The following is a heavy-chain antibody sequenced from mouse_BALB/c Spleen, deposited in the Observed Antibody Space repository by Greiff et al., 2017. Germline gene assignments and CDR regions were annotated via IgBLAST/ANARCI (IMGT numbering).Heavy chain of an antibody. V-gene: IGHV1-5*01. J-gene: IGHJ4*01. CDR1: GYTFTSYW. CDR3: TRYNYGWGDD. D-gene: IGHD1-1*02. Sequence: VQLQQSGPELVKPGASVKMSCKASGYTFTSYWLHWVKQRPGQGLEWIGAIYPGNSDTSYNQKFKGRPKLTAVTSTSTAYMELSSMTNEDSAVYYCTRYNYGWGDDWGQGTTVTVSS. CDR2: IYPGNSDT.